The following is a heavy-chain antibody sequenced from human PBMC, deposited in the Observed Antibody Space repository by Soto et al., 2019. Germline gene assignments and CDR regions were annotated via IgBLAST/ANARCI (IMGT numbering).Heavy chain of an antibody. D-gene: IGHD5-18*01. CDR2: IYYSGST. Sequence: QVQLQESGPGLVKPSETLSLTCTVSGGSISSSYWSWIRQPPGKGLEWIGYIYYSGSTNYNPSLKSRVTISVDTAKNQFSLKLSSVTAADTAVYCCARDLGYSYAHFDCWGQGTLVTVSS. V-gene: IGHV4-59*01. CDR3: ARDLGYSYAHFDC. J-gene: IGHJ4*02. CDR1: GGSISSSY.